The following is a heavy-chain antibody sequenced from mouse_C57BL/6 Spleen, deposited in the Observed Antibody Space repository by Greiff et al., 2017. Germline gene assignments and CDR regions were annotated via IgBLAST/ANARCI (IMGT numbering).Heavy chain of an antibody. D-gene: IGHD1-1*01. CDR1: GYSITSGYY. V-gene: IGHV3-6*01. CDR3: ARVGNYYGSSYGYFDV. CDR2: ISYDGSN. J-gene: IGHJ1*03. Sequence: EVQLQESGPGLVKPSQSLSLTCSVTGYSITSGYYWNWIRQFPGNKLEWMGYISYDGSNNYNPSLKNRISITRDTSKNQFFLKLNSVTTEDTATXYCARVGNYYGSSYGYFDVWGTGTTVTVSS.